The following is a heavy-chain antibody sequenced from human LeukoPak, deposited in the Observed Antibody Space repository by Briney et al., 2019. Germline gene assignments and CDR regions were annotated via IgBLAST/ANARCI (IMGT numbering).Heavy chain of an antibody. V-gene: IGHV3-7*01. CDR2: IKEDGSEK. D-gene: IGHD3-9*01. J-gene: IGHJ3*02. Sequence: PGGSLRLSCAGSEFTFSSYWMTWVRQAPGKGLEWMAHIKEDGSEKFYVDSVKGRFTISRDNAKNSLYLQMNNLRAEDTAIYYCARVQTGDAFDIWGQGTMVAVSS. CDR3: ARVQTGDAFDI. CDR1: EFTFSSYW.